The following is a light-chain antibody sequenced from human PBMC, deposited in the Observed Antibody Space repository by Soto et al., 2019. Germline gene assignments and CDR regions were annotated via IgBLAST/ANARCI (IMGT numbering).Light chain of an antibody. J-gene: IGKJ2*01. Sequence: EIVMTQSPATLSVSPGERPTVSCRASQSVSSSLAWYQQKPGQAPRLLIYGASTRATGIPARFSGSGSGTEFTLTISSLQSEDFAVYYCQQFNIWPYTFGQGTKLEIK. CDR2: GAS. CDR3: QQFNIWPYT. CDR1: QSVSSS. V-gene: IGKV3-15*01.